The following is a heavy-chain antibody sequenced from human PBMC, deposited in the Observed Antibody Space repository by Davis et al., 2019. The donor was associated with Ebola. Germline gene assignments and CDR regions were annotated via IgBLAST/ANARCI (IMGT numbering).Heavy chain of an antibody. CDR1: GYSFTAYY. D-gene: IGHD3-10*01. Sequence: ASVKVSCKASGYSFTAYYIHWVRQAPGQGLEWMGRINPYSGGANYAQKFQGRVTMTRDTSISTASMELSRLRSDDTAVYYCARLSFGEVGFDYWGQGTLVTVSS. CDR3: ARLSFGEVGFDY. CDR2: INPYSGGA. V-gene: IGHV1-2*06. J-gene: IGHJ4*02.